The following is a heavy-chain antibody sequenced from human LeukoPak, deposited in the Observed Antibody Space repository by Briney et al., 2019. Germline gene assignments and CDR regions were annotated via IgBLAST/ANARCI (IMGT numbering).Heavy chain of an antibody. D-gene: IGHD3-3*01. V-gene: IGHV4-34*01. Sequence: SETLSLTCAVYGGSFSGYYWSWIRQPPGKGLEWIGEINHSGSTNYNPSLKSRVTISVDTSKNQFSLKLSSVTAADTAVYYCVRGIRFLEWLGSHWFDPWGQGTLVTVSS. CDR2: INHSGST. CDR1: GGSFSGYY. J-gene: IGHJ5*02. CDR3: VRGIRFLEWLGSHWFDP.